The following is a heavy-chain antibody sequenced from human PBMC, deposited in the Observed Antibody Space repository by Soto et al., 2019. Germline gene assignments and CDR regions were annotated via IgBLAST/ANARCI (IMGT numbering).Heavy chain of an antibody. V-gene: IGHV3-64D*06. CDR3: VKALSARYNSAKAFDV. Sequence: GGSLRLSCSASGFTFSSYAMHWVRQGPGKGLEYVSSISNNGGSTYYADSVNGRFAVFRDNSKNTLDLQLSSLRVEDTAFYYCVKALSARYNSAKAFDVWGQGTMVTVSS. D-gene: IGHD2-2*02. CDR2: ISNNGGST. CDR1: GFTFSSYA. J-gene: IGHJ3*01.